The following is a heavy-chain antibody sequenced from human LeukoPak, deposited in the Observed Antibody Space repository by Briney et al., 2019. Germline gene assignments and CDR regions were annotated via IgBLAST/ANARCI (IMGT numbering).Heavy chain of an antibody. CDR1: GFTFSSYG. Sequence: PGGSLRLSCAASGFTFSSYGMHWVRQAPGKGLEWVAVISYDGSNKYYADSVKGRFTISRDNSKNTLYLQMNSLRAEDTAVYYCAKETRGCSGGSCYSFGAFDIWGQGTMVTVSS. J-gene: IGHJ3*02. CDR3: AKETRGCSGGSCYSFGAFDI. V-gene: IGHV3-30*18. CDR2: ISYDGSNK. D-gene: IGHD2-15*01.